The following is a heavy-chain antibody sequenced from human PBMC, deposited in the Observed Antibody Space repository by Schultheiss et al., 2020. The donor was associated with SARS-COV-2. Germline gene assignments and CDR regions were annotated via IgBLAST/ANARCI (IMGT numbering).Heavy chain of an antibody. J-gene: IGHJ4*02. CDR3: ATWISDSSGYHY. CDR1: GYSFTSNW. Sequence: GESLKISCKASGYSFTSNWIGWVRQMPGRGLEWMGILYPGDSDTRYSPSFQGQVTISADKSISTAYLQWSSLKASDTAMYYCATWISDSSGYHYWGQGTLVTVAS. CDR2: LYPGDSDT. V-gene: IGHV5-51*01. D-gene: IGHD3-22*01.